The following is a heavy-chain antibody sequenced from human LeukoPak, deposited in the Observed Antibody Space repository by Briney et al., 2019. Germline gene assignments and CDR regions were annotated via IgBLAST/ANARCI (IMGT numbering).Heavy chain of an antibody. V-gene: IGHV1-2*02. J-gene: IGHJ5*02. Sequence: ASVKVSCKASGYTFTGYYMHWVRQAPGQGLEWMGWINPNSGGTNYAQKFQGRVTMTRDTSISTAYMELSRLRSDDADVYYCARVRWNDLDPWFDPWGQGTLVTVSS. CDR2: INPNSGGT. CDR3: ARVRWNDLDPWFDP. CDR1: GYTFTGYY. D-gene: IGHD1-1*01.